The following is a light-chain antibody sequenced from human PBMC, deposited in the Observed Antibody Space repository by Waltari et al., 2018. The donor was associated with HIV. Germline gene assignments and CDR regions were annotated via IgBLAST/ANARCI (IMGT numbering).Light chain of an antibody. CDR3: QTWDSSTVL. V-gene: IGLV3-1*01. Sequence: SFELTQPPSVSVSPGQTASITCSGDKLGNKYTCWYQQKPGQSPVLVIYQDDKRPSGIPERFSGSNSGNTAALTISGTQALDEADYFCQTWDSSTVLFGGGTKLTVL. J-gene: IGLJ2*01. CDR1: KLGNKY. CDR2: QDD.